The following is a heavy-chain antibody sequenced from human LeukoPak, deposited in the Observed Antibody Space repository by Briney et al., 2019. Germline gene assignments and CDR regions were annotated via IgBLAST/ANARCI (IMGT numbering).Heavy chain of an antibody. V-gene: IGHV1-2*02. J-gene: IGHJ4*02. D-gene: IGHD5-24*01. CDR2: INPNSGRT. Sequence: GASVKVSCKASGYTFTGYYMHWVRQAPGQGLEWKGSINPNSGRTNYAQKFQGRVTRTRDTSIRTAYMELSRVRSDDTAVYYSARVYDGYKPVDYWGQGTLVTVSS. CDR3: ARVYDGYKPVDY. CDR1: GYTFTGYY.